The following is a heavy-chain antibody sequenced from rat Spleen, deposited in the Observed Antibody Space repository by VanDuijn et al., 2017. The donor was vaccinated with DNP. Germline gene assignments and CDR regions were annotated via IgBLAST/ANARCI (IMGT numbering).Heavy chain of an antibody. D-gene: IGHD5-1*01. Sequence: EVQLVESGGGLVQPGRSMKLSCAASGFTFSDYGMAWVLQAPKKGLEWVATINYDGTRTYYRDSVKGRFTISRDNAGSILYLQMDSLRSEETATYYCARVQLGYYTTDAWGQGTSVTVSS. CDR2: INYDGTRT. V-gene: IGHV5-7*01. CDR3: ARVQLGYYTTDA. CDR1: GFTFSDYG. J-gene: IGHJ4*01.